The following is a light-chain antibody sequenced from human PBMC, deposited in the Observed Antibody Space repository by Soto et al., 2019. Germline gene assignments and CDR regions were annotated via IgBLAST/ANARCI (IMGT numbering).Light chain of an antibody. Sequence: QSVLTQPPSVSAAPGQKVTISCSGSSSNIGGNSVSWYQQLPGTAPKLLIYDDNKRPSGIPDRFSGSKSGTSATLGITGFQNGEEAGYYCGTWDSRLSAYVFGTGTKVTVL. CDR3: GTWDSRLSAYV. V-gene: IGLV1-51*01. J-gene: IGLJ1*01. CDR2: DDN. CDR1: SSNIGGNS.